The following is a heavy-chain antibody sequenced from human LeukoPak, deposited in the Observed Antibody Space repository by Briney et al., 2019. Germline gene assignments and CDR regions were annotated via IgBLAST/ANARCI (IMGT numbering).Heavy chain of an antibody. J-gene: IGHJ6*03. CDR3: AKEEYSRGYYSYYYMDV. CDR2: ISYDGSNK. V-gene: IGHV3-30*04. Sequence: GGSLRLSCTASGFTFGDYAMSWVRQAPGKGLEWVTAISYDGSNKYYADSVKGRFTISRDNSKNTLYVQMNSLRAEDTAVYYCAKEEYSRGYYSYYYMDVWGKGTTVTVSS. CDR1: GFTFGDYA. D-gene: IGHD6-6*01.